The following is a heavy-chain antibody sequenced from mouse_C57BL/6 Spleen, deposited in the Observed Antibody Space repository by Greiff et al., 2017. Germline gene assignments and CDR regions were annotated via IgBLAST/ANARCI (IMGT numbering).Heavy chain of an antibody. V-gene: IGHV1-82*01. CDR3: ARIDDYAWFAY. Sequence: VQLQQSGPELVKPGASVKISCKASGYAFSSSWMNWVKQRPGKGLEWIGRSYPGDGDTNYNGKFKGKATLTADKSSSTAYMQLSSLTSEDSAVYFCARIDDYAWFAYWGQGTLVTVSA. CDR1: GYAFSSSW. J-gene: IGHJ3*01. CDR2: SYPGDGDT. D-gene: IGHD2-4*01.